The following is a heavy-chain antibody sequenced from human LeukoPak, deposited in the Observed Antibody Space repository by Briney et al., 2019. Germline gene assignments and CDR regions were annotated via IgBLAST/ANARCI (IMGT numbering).Heavy chain of an antibody. J-gene: IGHJ3*02. Sequence: PGGSLRLSCAASGFTFSSYAMGWVRQVPGKGLEWVSNIDDSGTNAYYGDSVKGRFTISRDNSRNTLYLQMNSLRVDDTAVYYCTKGLSLSIFGVTGALIAFDIWGQGTVVTVSS. CDR3: TKGLSLSIFGVTGALIAFDI. CDR2: IDDSGTNA. V-gene: IGHV3-23*05. D-gene: IGHD3-3*01. CDR1: GFTFSSYA.